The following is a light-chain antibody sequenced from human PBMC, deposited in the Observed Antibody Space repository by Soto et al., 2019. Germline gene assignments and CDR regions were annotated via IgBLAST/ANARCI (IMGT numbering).Light chain of an antibody. Sequence: DIQMTQSPSTLSASVGDRVTITCRASQSISSWLAWYQQKPGKAPKIXIYKASTLKSGVPSRVRGSGSGTEFTLTISSLQPDDFETYYCQHYNSYSEAFGQGTKVDIK. J-gene: IGKJ1*01. CDR2: KAS. V-gene: IGKV1-5*03. CDR3: QHYNSYSEA. CDR1: QSISSW.